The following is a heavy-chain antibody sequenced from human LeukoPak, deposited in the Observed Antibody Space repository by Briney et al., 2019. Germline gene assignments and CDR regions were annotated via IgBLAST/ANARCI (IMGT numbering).Heavy chain of an antibody. CDR1: GSSITSYY. J-gene: IGHJ4*02. CDR2: IYTRGST. D-gene: IGHD3-22*01. CDR3: AGEGHYYDSTGYYYGGEDY. V-gene: IGHV4-4*07. Sequence: KTSETLSLTCTVSGSSITSYYWSWIRQPAGKGLEWIGRIYTRGSTNYNPSLKSRVTVSVDTSRNQFSLKLTSVTAADTAVYYCAGEGHYYDSTGYYYGGEDYWGQGTLVTVS.